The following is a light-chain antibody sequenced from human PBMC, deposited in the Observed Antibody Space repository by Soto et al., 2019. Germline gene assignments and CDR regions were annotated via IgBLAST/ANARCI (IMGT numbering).Light chain of an antibody. J-gene: IGKJ1*01. CDR2: DAS. CDR1: QNIRNL. Sequence: DIQLTQSPSTLSAAVGDVVTITCRASQNIRNLLAWYQQKPGKAPKPLIYDASTLKTGVPSRFSGSGSGTEFTLTINSLQPDDFATYYCQKYHIYSGKFGQGTKVDIK. CDR3: QKYHIYSGK. V-gene: IGKV1-5*01.